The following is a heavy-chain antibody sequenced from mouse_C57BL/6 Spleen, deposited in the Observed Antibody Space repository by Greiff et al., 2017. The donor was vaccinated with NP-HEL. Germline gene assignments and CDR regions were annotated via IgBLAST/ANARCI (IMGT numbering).Heavy chain of an antibody. CDR3: ARWGRYPMDY. Sequence: EVQLQQSGPELVKPGASVKISYKASGYTFTDYYMNWVKQSHGKSLEWIGDINPNNGGTSYNQKFKGKATLTVDKSSSTAYMELRSLTSEDSAVYYCARWGRYPMDYWGQGTSVTVSS. CDR2: INPNNGGT. CDR1: GYTFTDYY. D-gene: IGHD1-1*01. J-gene: IGHJ4*01. V-gene: IGHV1-26*01.